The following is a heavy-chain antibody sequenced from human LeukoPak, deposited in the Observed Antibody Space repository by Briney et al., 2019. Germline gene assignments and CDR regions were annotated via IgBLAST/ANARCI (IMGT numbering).Heavy chain of an antibody. Sequence: GGSLRLSCAASGFTFSSYEMNWVRQALGKGLEWVSYISSSDNTIYYADSVKGRFTISRDNAKTSLYLQMSSLRAEDTAIYYCARDLRGFPYYYYYMDVWGKGTTVTVSS. CDR2: ISSSDNTI. CDR3: ARDLRGFPYYYYYMDV. CDR1: GFTFSSYE. J-gene: IGHJ6*03. V-gene: IGHV3-48*03.